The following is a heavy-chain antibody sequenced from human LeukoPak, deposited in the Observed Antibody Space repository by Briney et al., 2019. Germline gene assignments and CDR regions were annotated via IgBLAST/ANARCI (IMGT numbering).Heavy chain of an antibody. V-gene: IGHV3-21*01. D-gene: IGHD5-24*01. J-gene: IGHJ4*02. CDR3: AREDGDGQMATSYDY. CDR1: GFTFSSYS. Sequence: GGSLRLSCAASGFTFSSYSMNWVRQAPGKGLEWVSSISSSSYIYYADSVKGRFTISRDNAKNSLYLQMNSLRAEDTAVYYCAREDGDGQMATSYDYWGQGTLVTVSS. CDR2: ISSSSYI.